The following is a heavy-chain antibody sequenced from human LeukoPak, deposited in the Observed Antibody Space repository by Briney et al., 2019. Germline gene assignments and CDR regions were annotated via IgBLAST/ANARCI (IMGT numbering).Heavy chain of an antibody. V-gene: IGHV4-59*08. CDR1: GGSISSYY. Sequence: SETLSLTCTVSGGSISSYYWSWIRQPPGKGLEWIGYIYYSGSTNYNPSLKSRVTISVDTSKNQFSLKLSSVTAADTAVYYCARGGIAVAGIIPFDYWGQGTLVTVSS. CDR2: IYYSGST. CDR3: ARGGIAVAGIIPFDY. D-gene: IGHD6-19*01. J-gene: IGHJ4*02.